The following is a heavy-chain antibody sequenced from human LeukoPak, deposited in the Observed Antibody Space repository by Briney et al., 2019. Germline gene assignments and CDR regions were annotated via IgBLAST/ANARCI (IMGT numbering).Heavy chain of an antibody. CDR1: GYTFTSCY. CDR2: INPSGGST. Sequence: ASVKVSCKASGYTFTSCYMHWVRQAPGQGLEWMGLINPSGGSTSYAQKFQGRVTMTRDTSTSTVYMELSSLRSEDTAVYYCARDLEYYYDSSGYYYYDYWGQGTLVTVSS. CDR3: ARDLEYYYDSSGYYYYDY. J-gene: IGHJ4*02. D-gene: IGHD3-22*01. V-gene: IGHV1-46*01.